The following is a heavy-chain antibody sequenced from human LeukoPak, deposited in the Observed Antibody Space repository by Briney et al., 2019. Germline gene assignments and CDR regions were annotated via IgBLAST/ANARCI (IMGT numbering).Heavy chain of an antibody. J-gene: IGHJ3*02. Sequence: SETLSLTCTVSGGSISSYYWGWIRQPPGKGLEWIGYIYYSGSTNYNPSLKSRVTISVDTSKNQFSLKLSSVTAADTAVYYCASRRYSSGWYADAFDIWGQGTMVTVSS. V-gene: IGHV4-59*01. CDR3: ASRRYSSGWYADAFDI. D-gene: IGHD6-19*01. CDR2: IYYSGST. CDR1: GGSISSYY.